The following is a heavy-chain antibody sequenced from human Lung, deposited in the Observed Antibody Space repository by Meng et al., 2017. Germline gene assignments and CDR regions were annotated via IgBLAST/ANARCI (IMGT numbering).Heavy chain of an antibody. CDR2: INHSGST. D-gene: IGHD4-11*01. J-gene: IGHJ4*02. V-gene: IGHV4-34*01. Sequence: QGQLQLGGAWLLKPSETLSLTCVVSGGSFSDYYWSWIRTPPGKGLEWIGEINHSGSTNYNPSLESRATISVDTSQNNLSLKLSSVTAADSAVYYCARGPTTMAHDFNYWGQGTLVTVSS. CDR3: ARGPTTMAHDFNY. CDR1: GGSFSDYY.